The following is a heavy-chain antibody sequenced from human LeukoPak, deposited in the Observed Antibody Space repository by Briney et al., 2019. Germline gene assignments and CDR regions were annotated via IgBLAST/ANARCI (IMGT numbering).Heavy chain of an antibody. J-gene: IGHJ4*02. CDR3: ARSHYYGSGSYYRLDY. Sequence: ASVKVSCKASGYTFTNYYIHWVRQAPGQGLEWMGLINPGGDNTDYAQNFQGRVTMTRDTSTSTVYMGLSSLRSEDTAVYYCARSHYYGSGSYYRLDYWGQGTLVTVSS. CDR2: INPGGDNT. CDR1: GYTFTNYY. D-gene: IGHD3-10*01. V-gene: IGHV1-46*01.